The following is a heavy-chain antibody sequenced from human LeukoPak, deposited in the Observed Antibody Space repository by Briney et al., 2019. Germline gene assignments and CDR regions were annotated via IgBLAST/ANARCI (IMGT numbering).Heavy chain of an antibody. CDR3: ARERVRITMVRGVIF. CDR2: IYYSGST. V-gene: IGHV4-39*07. J-gene: IGHJ4*02. CDR1: GGSISSSSYY. Sequence: SETLPLTCTVSGGSISSSSYYWGWIRQPPGKGLEWIGSIYYSGSTYYNPSLKSRVTISVDTSKNQFSLKLSSMTAADTAVYYCARERVRITMVRGVIFWGQGTLVTVSS. D-gene: IGHD3-10*01.